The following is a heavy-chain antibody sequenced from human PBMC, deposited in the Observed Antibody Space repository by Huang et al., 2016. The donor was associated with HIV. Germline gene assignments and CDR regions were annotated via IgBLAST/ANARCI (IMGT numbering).Heavy chain of an antibody. CDR2: INHSGST. D-gene: IGHD3-16*01. J-gene: IGHJ5*01. Sequence: QVQLQQWGAGLLKPSETLSLTCAVYGGSFSRYYWNWIRQTPGKGLEWIGQINHSGSTNYNPALKGRVTMAVDTSKNQFSLKLRSVTAADTAVYYWAREVMITFGGPFDSWGQGSLVTVSS. CDR3: AREVMITFGGPFDS. V-gene: IGHV4-34*01. CDR1: GGSFSRYY.